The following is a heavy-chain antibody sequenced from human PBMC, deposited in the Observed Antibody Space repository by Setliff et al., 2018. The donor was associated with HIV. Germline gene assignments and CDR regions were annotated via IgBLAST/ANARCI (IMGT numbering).Heavy chain of an antibody. CDR1: GFTFSSYS. Sequence: GGSLRLSCAASGFTFSSYSMNWVRQAPGKGLEWVSSISSSSSYIYYADSVKGRFTISIDNAKNSLYLQMNSLRAEDTAVYYCARGVRDNSGWSSYYFDYWGQGTLVTVSS. CDR2: ISSSSSYI. J-gene: IGHJ4*02. CDR3: ARGVRDNSGWSSYYFDY. D-gene: IGHD6-19*01. V-gene: IGHV3-21*01.